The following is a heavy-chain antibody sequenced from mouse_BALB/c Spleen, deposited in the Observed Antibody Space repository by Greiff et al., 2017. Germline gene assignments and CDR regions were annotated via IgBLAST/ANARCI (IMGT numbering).Heavy chain of an antibody. V-gene: IGHV1-5*01. CDR2: IYPGNSDT. CDR3: TTSMYVYYFDY. CDR1: GYSFTSYW. Sequence: EVQLQQSGTVLARPGASVKMSCKASGYSFTSYWMHWVKQRPGQGLEWIGAIYPGNSDTSYNQKFKGKAKLTAVTSASTAYMELSSLTNEDSAVYYCTTSMYVYYFDYWGQGTTLTVSS. J-gene: IGHJ2*01. D-gene: IGHD2-3*01.